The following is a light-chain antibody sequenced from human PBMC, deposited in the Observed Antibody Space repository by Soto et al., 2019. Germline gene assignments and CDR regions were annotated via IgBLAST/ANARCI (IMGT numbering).Light chain of an antibody. V-gene: IGKV4-1*01. CDR1: QSVLYSANSKNY. Sequence: DIVMTQSPDSLAVSLGERATINCKSSQSVLYSANSKNYLAWYQQKPGQPPKLLIYWASTRESGVPDRFIGSGSGTDFTLTISSLQAEDVAIYYCQPYYSTPLTFGGGTKVEIK. CDR3: QPYYSTPLT. J-gene: IGKJ4*01. CDR2: WAS.